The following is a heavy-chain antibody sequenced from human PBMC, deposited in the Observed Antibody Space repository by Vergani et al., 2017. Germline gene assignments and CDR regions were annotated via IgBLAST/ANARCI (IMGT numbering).Heavy chain of an antibody. Sequence: QVQLQESGPGLVKPSETLSLTCTVSGYSISSGYYWGWIRQPPGKGLEWIGSIYHSGSTYYNPSLKSRVTISVDTSKNQFSLKLSSVTAADTAVYYWARARTINPGRLDYWGQGTLVTVAS. CDR3: ARARTINPGRLDY. CDR2: IYHSGST. D-gene: IGHD1-1*01. CDR1: GYSISSGYY. J-gene: IGHJ4*02. V-gene: IGHV4-38-2*02.